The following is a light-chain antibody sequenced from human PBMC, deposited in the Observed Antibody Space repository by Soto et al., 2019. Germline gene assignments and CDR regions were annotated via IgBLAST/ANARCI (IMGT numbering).Light chain of an antibody. V-gene: IGKV1-5*01. CDR1: QNINNW. J-gene: IGKJ1*01. Sequence: ITCRASQNINNWIAWYQQKPGKAPKFLIYVASTLESGVPSRFSGSGFGTEFSLTISSLQPDDFGSYYCQHMRTFGQGTKVDIK. CDR2: VAS. CDR3: QHMRT.